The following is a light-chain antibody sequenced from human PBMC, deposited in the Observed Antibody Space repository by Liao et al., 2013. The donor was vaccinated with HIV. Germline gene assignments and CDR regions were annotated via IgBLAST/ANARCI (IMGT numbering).Light chain of an antibody. J-gene: IGLJ1*01. Sequence: SYELTQPPSVSVAPGETARITCGGENIGTKSVAWHQQRPGQAPVLVIYYDFDRPSGIPDRFSGSNSGNTATLTITRVEAGDEADYFCQVWDSSNDHPVFGTGTTVTVL. CDR2: YDF. CDR3: QVWDSSNDHPV. V-gene: IGLV3-21*01. CDR1: NIGTKS.